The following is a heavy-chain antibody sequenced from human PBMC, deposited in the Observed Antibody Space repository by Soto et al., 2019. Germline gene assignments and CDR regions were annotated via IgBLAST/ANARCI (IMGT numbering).Heavy chain of an antibody. CDR3: EYHGYYSRDH. V-gene: IGHV4-4*02. D-gene: IGHD1-26*01. CDR1: SGSVSNDNW. Sequence: SETLSLTCAVSSGSVSNDNWWGWVRQPPGKRLEWIGEIHHGGSTNYNPSFKSRATISVDKSKNQFFLKMNSVTAADTAVYYCEYHGYYSRDHWGQGILVTVSS. J-gene: IGHJ4*01. CDR2: IHHGGST.